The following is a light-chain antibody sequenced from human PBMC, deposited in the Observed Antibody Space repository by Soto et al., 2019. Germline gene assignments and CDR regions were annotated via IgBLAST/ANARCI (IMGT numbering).Light chain of an antibody. V-gene: IGKV1-39*01. J-gene: IGKJ3*01. CDR3: QQSYITPT. CDR1: QSISTY. CDR2: AAS. Sequence: DIQMTQSPSSLSASIGDRVTITCRTSQSISTYLNWYQQKPGKAPKVLIYAASSLQSGVPSRFSGSGSGTDFTLTISSLQPEDFATYYCQQSYITPTFGPGTKVDIK.